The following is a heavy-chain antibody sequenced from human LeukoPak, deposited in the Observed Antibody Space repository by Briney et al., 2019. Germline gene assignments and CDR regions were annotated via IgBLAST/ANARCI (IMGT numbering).Heavy chain of an antibody. CDR1: GFNFQIYA. J-gene: IGHJ4*02. CDR2: ISYGGDNK. CDR3: SRDGPRDYDILTALDY. Sequence: GGSLGLSCAASGFNFQIYAMHWVRQAPGKGLEWVAIISYGGDNKYYADSVKGRFTISRGNSKSMLYLQMNGLRPEDTAAYYCSRDGPRDYDILTALDYWGQGTVVSVSS. V-gene: IGHV3-30*04. D-gene: IGHD3-9*01.